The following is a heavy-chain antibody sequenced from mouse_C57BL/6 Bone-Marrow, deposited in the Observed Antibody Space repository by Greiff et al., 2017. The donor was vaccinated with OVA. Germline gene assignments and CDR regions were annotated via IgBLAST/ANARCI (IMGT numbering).Heavy chain of an antibody. D-gene: IGHD3-3*01. CDR1: GYTFTDYY. J-gene: IGHJ1*03. Sequence: EVQLQQSGPVLVKPGASVKMSCKASGYTFTDYYMNWVKQSHGKSLEWIGVINPYNGGTSSNQKFKGKATLTVAKSSSPAYMELNSLTSEDSAVYYCARKGQNWDFEVWGTGTTVTVSS. CDR3: ARKGQNWDFEV. V-gene: IGHV1-19*01. CDR2: INPYNGGT.